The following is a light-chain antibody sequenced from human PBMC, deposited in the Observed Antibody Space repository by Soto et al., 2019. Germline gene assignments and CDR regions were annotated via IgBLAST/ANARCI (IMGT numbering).Light chain of an antibody. Sequence: QSALTQAASVSGSPGQSITISCTGTSSDVGSYNLVSWYQQHPGKAPKLMIYEVSKRPSGLSNRFSGSKSGNTASLTLSGLQAEDEADYYCCSYAGSRTPLIFGTGTKLTVL. J-gene: IGLJ1*01. CDR2: EVS. V-gene: IGLV2-23*02. CDR1: SSDVGSYNL. CDR3: CSYAGSRTPLI.